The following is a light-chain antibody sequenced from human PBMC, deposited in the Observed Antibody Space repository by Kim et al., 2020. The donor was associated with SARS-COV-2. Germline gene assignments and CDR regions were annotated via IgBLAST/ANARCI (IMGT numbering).Light chain of an antibody. CDR2: DVS. CDR1: RSDVGGYTY. Sequence: GQSVTISCTGTRSDVGGYTYVSWYQQHPGKAPKLMIYDVSKRPSGVPDRFSGSKSGNTASLTISGLQDEDEADYYCCSYAGSSSYVFGTGTKVTVL. V-gene: IGLV2-11*01. CDR3: CSYAGSSSYV. J-gene: IGLJ1*01.